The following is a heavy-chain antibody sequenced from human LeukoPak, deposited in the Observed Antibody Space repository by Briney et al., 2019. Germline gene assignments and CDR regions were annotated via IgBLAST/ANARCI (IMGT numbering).Heavy chain of an antibody. CDR2: ISSSSSYI. CDR3: AGRDDILTDDAFDI. CDR1: GFTFSSYS. V-gene: IGHV3-21*01. D-gene: IGHD3-9*01. J-gene: IGHJ3*02. Sequence: SGGSLRLSCAASGFTFSSYSMNWVRQAPGKGLEWVSSISSSSSYIYYADSVKGRFTISRDNAKNSLYLQMNSLRAEDTAVYYCAGRDDILTDDAFDIWGQGTMVTVSS.